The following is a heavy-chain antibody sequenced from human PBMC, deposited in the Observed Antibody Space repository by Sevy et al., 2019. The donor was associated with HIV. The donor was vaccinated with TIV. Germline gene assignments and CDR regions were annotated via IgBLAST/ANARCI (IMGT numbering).Heavy chain of an antibody. V-gene: IGHV3-21*01. J-gene: IGHJ4*02. CDR3: ASGSGVELSGGDY. Sequence: GGSLRLSCAASGFTFSSYSMNWVRQAPGKGLEWVSSISSSSYIYYADSVKGRFTISRDNAKNSLYLQMNSLRAEDTAVYYCASGSGVELSGGDYWGQGTLVTVSS. CDR1: GFTFSSYS. D-gene: IGHD1-7*01. CDR2: ISSSSYI.